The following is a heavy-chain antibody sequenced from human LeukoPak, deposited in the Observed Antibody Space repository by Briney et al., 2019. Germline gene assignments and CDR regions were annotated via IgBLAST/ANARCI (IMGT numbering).Heavy chain of an antibody. CDR2: INHSGST. V-gene: IGHV4-34*01. D-gene: IGHD3-16*01. Sequence: SETLSLTCAVYGGSFSGYYWSWIRQPPGKGLEWIGEINHSGSTNYNPSLKSRVTISVDTSKNQFSLKLSSVTAADTAVYYCARGLWGILGTYYYYYYMDVWGKGTTVTVSS. CDR3: ARGLWGILGTYYYYYYMDV. J-gene: IGHJ6*03. CDR1: GGSFSGYY.